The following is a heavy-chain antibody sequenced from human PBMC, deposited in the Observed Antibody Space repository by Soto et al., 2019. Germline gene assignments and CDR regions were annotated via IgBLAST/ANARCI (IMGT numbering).Heavy chain of an antibody. CDR1: GGSFSGYY. V-gene: IGHV4-34*01. J-gene: IGHJ4*02. Sequence: QVQLQQWGAGLLKPSETLSLTCAVYGGSFSGYYWSWIRQPPGKGLEWIGEINHSGSTNYNPSLKGRVTISVDTSKNQFSLKLSSVTAADTAVYYCARKYVWGPGIGYWGQGTLVTVSS. CDR2: INHSGST. D-gene: IGHD3-16*01. CDR3: ARKYVWGPGIGY.